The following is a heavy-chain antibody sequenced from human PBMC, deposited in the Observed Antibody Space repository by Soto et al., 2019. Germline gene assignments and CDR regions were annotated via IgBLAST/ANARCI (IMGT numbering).Heavy chain of an antibody. D-gene: IGHD6-19*01. J-gene: IGHJ6*02. CDR1: GFTVSSYW. CDR3: ARDIAVAGRPLWDYYGLDV. CDR2: INSDESST. V-gene: IGHV3-74*01. Sequence: EVQLVESGGGLVQPGGSLILSCAASGFTVSSYWMHGVRQAPGKGLVWVSRINSDESSTTYADSVKGRFIISRDNAGNTLHLQMNSLSAEDTAVYFCARDIAVAGRPLWDYYGLDVWGQGTTVTVSS.